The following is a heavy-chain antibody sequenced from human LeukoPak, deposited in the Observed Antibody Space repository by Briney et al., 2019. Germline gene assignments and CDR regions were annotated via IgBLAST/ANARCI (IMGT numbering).Heavy chain of an antibody. V-gene: IGHV1-2*02. D-gene: IGHD3-22*01. CDR1: GYTFTGNY. CDR2: INPNSGGT. J-gene: IGHJ1*01. Sequence: ASVKVSCKASGYTFTGNYMHWVRQAPGQGLEWMGWINPNSGGTNYAQKFQGRVAMTRDTSIGTAYMELNRLRSDDTAVYYCARGSYDSSDFEYFHHWGQGTLVTVSS. CDR3: ARGSYDSSDFEYFHH.